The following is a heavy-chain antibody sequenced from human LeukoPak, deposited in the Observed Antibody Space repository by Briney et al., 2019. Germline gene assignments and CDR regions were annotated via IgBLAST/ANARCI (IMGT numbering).Heavy chain of an antibody. V-gene: IGHV3-23*01. Sequence: PSGGTLRLSCAASGFTFSSNCMTWIRQAPGKGLEWVSTISDSAGGAHYADSVKGRFTISRDSSRSTLYLQMHGLRAEDTAVYYCAKDRPYITSWYGCSTPWGQGTLVIVSS. CDR2: ISDSAGGA. D-gene: IGHD6-13*01. CDR1: GFTFSSNC. CDR3: AKDRPYITSWYGCSTP. J-gene: IGHJ5*02.